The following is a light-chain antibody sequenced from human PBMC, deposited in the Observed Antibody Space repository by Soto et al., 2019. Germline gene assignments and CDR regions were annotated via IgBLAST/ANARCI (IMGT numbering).Light chain of an antibody. Sequence: DIQMTQSPSTLSASVGDRVTITCRASQSISSWLAWYQQKPGKAPKLLIYKASSLESGVPSRFSGRGSGTEFTFTISSLQPDDFATYYCQQYNSYSWTFGQGTKVEIK. CDR2: KAS. CDR3: QQYNSYSWT. J-gene: IGKJ1*01. CDR1: QSISSW. V-gene: IGKV1-5*03.